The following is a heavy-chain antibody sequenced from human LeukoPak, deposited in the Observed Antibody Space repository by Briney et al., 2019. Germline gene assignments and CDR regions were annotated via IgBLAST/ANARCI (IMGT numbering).Heavy chain of an antibody. CDR3: ARIPRAATYGMDV. D-gene: IGHD2-15*01. CDR2: IYSSGST. Sequence: SETLSLTCTVSGGSISSSSYYWGWIRQPPGKGLEWIGSIYSSGSTYYNPSLKSRVTISVDTSKKQFFLNLFSVTAADTAVYYCARIPRAATYGMDVWGQGTAVTVSS. V-gene: IGHV4-39*07. CDR1: GGSISSSSYY. J-gene: IGHJ6*02.